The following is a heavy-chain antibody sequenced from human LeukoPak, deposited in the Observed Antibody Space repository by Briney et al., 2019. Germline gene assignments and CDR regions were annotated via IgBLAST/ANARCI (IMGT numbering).Heavy chain of an antibody. D-gene: IGHD1-26*01. J-gene: IGHJ6*02. Sequence: GRSLRLSCVASGFTFSSSAMHWVRMAPGKGLEWVASTSYDGSNRNYADSVKGRFTISRDDFKNTLYLQMNSLRPEDTAVFYCAKDRVGDYLYGMDVWGQGTTVTVSS. CDR2: TSYDGSNR. CDR1: GFTFSSSA. V-gene: IGHV3-30-3*01. CDR3: AKDRVGDYLYGMDV.